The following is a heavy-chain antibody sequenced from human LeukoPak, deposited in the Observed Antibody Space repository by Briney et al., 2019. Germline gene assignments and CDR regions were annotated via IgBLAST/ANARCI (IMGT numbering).Heavy chain of an antibody. CDR1: GGSFSGYY. CDR3: ARGQVNARDFDY. CDR2: INHSGST. Sequence: SETLSLTCAVYGGSFSGYYWSWIRQPPGKGLEWIGEINHSGSTNYNPSLKSRVTISVDTSKNQFSLKLSSVTAADTAVYYCARGQVNARDFDYWGQGTLVTVSS. J-gene: IGHJ4*02. D-gene: IGHD4-23*01. V-gene: IGHV4-34*01.